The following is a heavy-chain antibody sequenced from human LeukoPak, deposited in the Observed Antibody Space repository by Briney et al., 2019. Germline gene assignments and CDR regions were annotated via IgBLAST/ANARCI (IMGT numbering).Heavy chain of an antibody. Sequence: SETLSLTCTVSGGSISSSSYYWGWIRQPPGKGLEGIGSIYYSGSTYYNPSLKSRVTISVDTSKNQFSLKPSSVTAADTAVYYCASRLVGATVDYWGQGTLVTVSS. D-gene: IGHD1-26*01. CDR3: ASRLVGATVDY. CDR2: IYYSGST. CDR1: GGSISSSSYY. V-gene: IGHV4-39*01. J-gene: IGHJ4*02.